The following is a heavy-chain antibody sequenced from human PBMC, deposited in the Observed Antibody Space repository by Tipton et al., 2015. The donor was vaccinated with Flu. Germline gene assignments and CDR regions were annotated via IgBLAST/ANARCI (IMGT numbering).Heavy chain of an antibody. V-gene: IGHV1-18*01. J-gene: IGHJ5*01. CDR3: ARRDYSNYVSEPKNWFDS. D-gene: IGHD4-11*01. Sequence: QSGPEVKKPGAAVKVSCKTSGYSFNTYGISWVRQAPGQGLEWMGWISAYTDNRNYAKRFQGRVTMSTDTSTSTAFMELRSLTSDDTAVYYCARRDYSNYVSEPKNWFDSWGQGSLVTVSS. CDR2: ISAYTDNR. CDR1: GYSFNTYG.